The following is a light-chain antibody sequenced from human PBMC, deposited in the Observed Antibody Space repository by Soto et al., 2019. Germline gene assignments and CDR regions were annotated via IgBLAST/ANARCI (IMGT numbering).Light chain of an antibody. CDR2: AAS. J-gene: IGKJ4*01. Sequence: DIQMTQSPSSLFASVGDRVTITCQAIQDIANYVNWYFQKPGKPPNLLISAASNSETGVPSKFTGSGSGPHFTFTISSLQPEDIATYYCQQYHSLPLTFGGGTKVEIK. CDR1: QDIANY. V-gene: IGKV1-33*01. CDR3: QQYHSLPLT.